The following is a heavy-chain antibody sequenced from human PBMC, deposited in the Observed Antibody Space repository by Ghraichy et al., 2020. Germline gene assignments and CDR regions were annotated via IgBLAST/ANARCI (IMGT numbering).Heavy chain of an antibody. CDR2: INQSGSEK. D-gene: IGHD2-15*01. Sequence: GGSLRLSCTASGFTFSRHWMGWVRQAPGKGLEWLTNINQSGSEKYYVGSVKGLFTISRDNAENSLFLQMNSLRAEDTAVYYCVRGYCSGGSCYGAGYDLWGQGTLVTVTS. CDR1: GFTFSRHW. V-gene: IGHV3-7*03. J-gene: IGHJ5*02. CDR3: VRGYCSGGSCYGAGYDL.